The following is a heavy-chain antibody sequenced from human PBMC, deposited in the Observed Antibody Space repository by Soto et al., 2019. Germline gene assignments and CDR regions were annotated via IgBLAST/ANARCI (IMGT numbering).Heavy chain of an antibody. V-gene: IGHV4-39*01. J-gene: IGHJ3*02. CDR3: ARMGGSGCYLDAFDI. CDR2: IYYSGST. Sequence: PSETLSLTCTVSGGSISSSSYYWGWIRQPPGKGLEWIGSIYYSGSTYYNPSLKSRVTISVDTSKNQFSLKLSSVTAADTAVYYSARMGGSGCYLDAFDIWGQRTMVPVSS. CDR1: GGSISSSSYY. D-gene: IGHD2-15*01.